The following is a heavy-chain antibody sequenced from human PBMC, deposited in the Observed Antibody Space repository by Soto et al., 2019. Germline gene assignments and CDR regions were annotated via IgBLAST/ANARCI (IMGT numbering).Heavy chain of an antibody. CDR2: ISTAGDT. CDR1: GFTFSSYD. V-gene: IGHV3-13*04. J-gene: IGHJ4*02. CDR3: AREYSGDDYFDS. D-gene: IGHD5-12*01. Sequence: EVQLVESGGGLVQPGGSLRLSCAASGFTFSSYDMHWVRQATGTGLEWVSAISTAGDTYYPGSVKGRFTISSENAKHSLYLDMNSRRAGDTAVYYCAREYSGDDYFDSWGQGTLVIFSA.